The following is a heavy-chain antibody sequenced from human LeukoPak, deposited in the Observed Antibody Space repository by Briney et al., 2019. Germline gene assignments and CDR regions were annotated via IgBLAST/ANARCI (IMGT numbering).Heavy chain of an antibody. CDR3: ARVATVPKIEYWYFVL. V-gene: IGHV4-59*01. Sequence: SETLSLTCTVSGGSISSYYWSWIRQPPGKGLEWIGYIYYSGSTNYNPSLKSRVTISVDTSKNQFSLKLSSVTAADTAVYYCARVATVPKIEYWYFVLWGRGTLVTVSS. D-gene: IGHD4-17*01. J-gene: IGHJ2*01. CDR2: IYYSGST. CDR1: GGSISSYY.